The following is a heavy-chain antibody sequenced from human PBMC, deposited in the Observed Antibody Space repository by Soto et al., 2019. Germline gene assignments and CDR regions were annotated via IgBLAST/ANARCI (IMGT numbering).Heavy chain of an antibody. CDR3: AKDGVGSVDY. J-gene: IGHJ4*02. Sequence: GGSLRLSXAASGFTFSSYGMHWVRQAPGKGLGWVAVISYDGSNKYYADSVKGRFTISRDNSKNTLYLQMNSLRAEDTAVYYCAKDGVGSVDYWGQGTLVTVSS. D-gene: IGHD3-10*01. CDR1: GFTFSSYG. CDR2: ISYDGSNK. V-gene: IGHV3-30*18.